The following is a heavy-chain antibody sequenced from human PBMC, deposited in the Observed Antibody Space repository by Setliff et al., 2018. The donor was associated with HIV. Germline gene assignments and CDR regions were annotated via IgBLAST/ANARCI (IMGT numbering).Heavy chain of an antibody. V-gene: IGHV1-18*01. J-gene: IGHJ3*02. D-gene: IGHD3-3*01. CDR2: ISAYNGNT. CDR3: ARGYYNFWSGYYDSRFPNPIDAFDI. Sequence: GASVKVSCKASGYTFSSYGISWVRQAPGQGVEWMGWISAYNGNTNYAQKLQGRVTMTTDTSTSTAYMELRSLRSDDTAVNYCARGYYNFWSGYYDSRFPNPIDAFDIWGQGTMVTVSS. CDR1: GYTFSSYG.